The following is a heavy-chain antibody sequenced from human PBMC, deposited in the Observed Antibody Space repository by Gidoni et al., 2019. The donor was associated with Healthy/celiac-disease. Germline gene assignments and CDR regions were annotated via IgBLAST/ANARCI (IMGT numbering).Heavy chain of an antibody. CDR1: GFTFSSYA. V-gene: IGHV3-30*01. Sequence: QVQLVASGGGVVQPGRSLRLSCAASGFTFSSYAMHWVRQAPGKGLEWVAVISYDGSNKYYADSVKGRFTISRDNSKNTLYLQMNSLRAEDTAVYYCARPPFGRTLPHYFDYWGQGTLVTVSS. CDR3: ARPPFGRTLPHYFDY. CDR2: ISYDGSNK. J-gene: IGHJ4*02. D-gene: IGHD3-10*01.